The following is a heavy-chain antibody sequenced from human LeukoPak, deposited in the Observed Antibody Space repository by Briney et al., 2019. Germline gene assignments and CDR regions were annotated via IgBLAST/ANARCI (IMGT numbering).Heavy chain of an antibody. D-gene: IGHD2-2*01. J-gene: IGHJ6*03. V-gene: IGHV3-21*01. Sequence: GGSLRLSCAASGFTFSSYSMNWVRQAPGKGLEWVSSIGSSSSYISYADSVKGRFTISRDNAKNSLYLQMNSLRAEDMAVYYCARDGACTSTSCFGYYYYYMDVWGKGTTVTISS. CDR1: GFTFSSYS. CDR2: IGSSSSYI. CDR3: ARDGACTSTSCFGYYYYYMDV.